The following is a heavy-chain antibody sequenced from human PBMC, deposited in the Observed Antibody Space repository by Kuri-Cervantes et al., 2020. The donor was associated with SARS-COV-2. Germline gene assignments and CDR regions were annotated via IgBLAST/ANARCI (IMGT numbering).Heavy chain of an antibody. J-gene: IGHJ6*03. CDR1: GFTFSSYG. V-gene: IGHV3-30*02. Sequence: GGSLRLSCAASGFTFSSYGMHWVRQAPGKGLEWVAFIRYDGSNKYYADSVKGRFTISRDNPKNTLYLQMNSLRAEDTAVYYCAKVYCSGGSCYTLRHGPYYYYYYMDVWGKGTTVTVSS. CDR3: AKVYCSGGSCYTLRHGPYYYYYYMDV. CDR2: IRYDGSNK. D-gene: IGHD2-15*01.